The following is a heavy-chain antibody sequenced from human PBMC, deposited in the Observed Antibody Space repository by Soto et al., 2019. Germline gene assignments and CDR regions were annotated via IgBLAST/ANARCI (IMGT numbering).Heavy chain of an antibody. V-gene: IGHV4-59*01. CDR2: IFYTGST. D-gene: IGHD6-13*01. CDR3: AKYRRTAAEGYTLDY. Sequence: SETLSLTCTVSGDSMNNFYWSWIRQPPGKTLEWIGNIFYTGSTTYNPSLESRITMSVGTSKNQFSLRLSSVSAADTAVYFCAKYRRTAAEGYTLDYWGRGTLVTVSS. CDR1: GDSMNNFY. J-gene: IGHJ4*02.